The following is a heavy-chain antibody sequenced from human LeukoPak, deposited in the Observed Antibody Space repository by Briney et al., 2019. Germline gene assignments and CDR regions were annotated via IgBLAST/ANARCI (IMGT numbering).Heavy chain of an antibody. CDR2: IYPGDSDT. CDR3: ARVSSSWEYYYYYYMDV. D-gene: IGHD6-13*01. Sequence: GESLKISCKGSGYSFTSYWIGWVRPMPGKGLEWMGIIYPGDSDTRYSPSFQGQVTISADKSISTAYLQWSSLKASDTAMYYCARVSSSWEYYYYYYMDVWGKGTTVTVSS. V-gene: IGHV5-51*01. CDR1: GYSFTSYW. J-gene: IGHJ6*03.